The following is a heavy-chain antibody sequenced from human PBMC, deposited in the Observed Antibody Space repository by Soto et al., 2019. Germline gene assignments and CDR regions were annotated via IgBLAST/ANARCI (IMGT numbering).Heavy chain of an antibody. V-gene: IGHV3-15*01. Sequence: GGSLRLSCAASGFTFSNAWMSWVRQAPGKGLEWVGRIKSKTDGGTTDYAAPVKGRFTISRDDSKNTLYLQMNSLKTEDTAVYYCTTDSRLSGEFVYWGQGTLVTVSS. J-gene: IGHJ4*02. D-gene: IGHD3-10*02. CDR2: IKSKTDGGTT. CDR3: TTDSRLSGEFVY. CDR1: GFTFSNAW.